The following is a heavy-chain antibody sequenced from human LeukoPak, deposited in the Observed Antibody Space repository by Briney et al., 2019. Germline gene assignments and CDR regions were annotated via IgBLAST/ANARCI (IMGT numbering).Heavy chain of an antibody. CDR3: ARQGTPGYYDSSGYYSYWYFDL. J-gene: IGHJ2*01. CDR2: IYPGDSDT. D-gene: IGHD3-22*01. CDR1: GYIFTSYW. Sequence: GESLKISCKGSGYIFTSYWIGWVRQMPGKGLEWMGIIYPGDSDTRYSPSFQGQVTISADKSISTAYLQWSSLKASDTAMYYCARQGTPGYYDSSGYYSYWYFDLWGRGTLVTVSS. V-gene: IGHV5-51*01.